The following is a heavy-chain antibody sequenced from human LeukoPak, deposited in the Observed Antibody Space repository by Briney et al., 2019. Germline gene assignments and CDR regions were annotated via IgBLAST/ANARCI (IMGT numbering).Heavy chain of an antibody. V-gene: IGHV1-2*02. D-gene: IGHD3-10*01. J-gene: IGHJ4*02. CDR1: GYTFTGYY. CDR2: INPNSGGT. CDR3: ARGTGYGSGSPIDY. Sequence: GALVKVSCKASGYTFTGYYMHWVRQAPGQGLEWMGWINPNSGGTNYAQKFQGRVTMTRDTSISTAYMELSRLRSDDTAVYYCARGTGYGSGSPIDYWGQGTLVTVSS.